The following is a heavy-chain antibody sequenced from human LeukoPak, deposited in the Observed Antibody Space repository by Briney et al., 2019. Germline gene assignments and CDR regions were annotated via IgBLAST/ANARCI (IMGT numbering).Heavy chain of an antibody. CDR3: ARDSQDSSSWSPTEGFDP. V-gene: IGHV3-7*01. Sequence: GGSLRLSCAASGFTFSSYWMSWVRQAPGKGLEWVTNIKQDGSEKYYVDSVKGRFTISRDNAKNSLYLQMNSLRAEDTAVHYCARDSQDSSSWSPTEGFDPWGQGTLVTVSS. CDR2: IKQDGSEK. CDR1: GFTFSSYW. D-gene: IGHD6-13*01. J-gene: IGHJ5*02.